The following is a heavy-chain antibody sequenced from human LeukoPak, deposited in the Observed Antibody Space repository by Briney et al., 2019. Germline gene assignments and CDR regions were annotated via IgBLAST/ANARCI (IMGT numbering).Heavy chain of an antibody. CDR2: IYSGGST. CDR3: ARVRYCSRTSCYAFDY. D-gene: IGHD2-2*01. V-gene: IGHV3-53*01. J-gene: IGHJ4*02. CDR1: GFTVSSNY. Sequence: GGSLRLSCAASGFTVSSNYMSWVRQAPGQGLKWDSVIYSGGSTYYADSVKGRFTISRDNSKDMMYLQMNSLRAEDTAVYHCARVRYCSRTSCYAFDYWGQGTLVTVSS.